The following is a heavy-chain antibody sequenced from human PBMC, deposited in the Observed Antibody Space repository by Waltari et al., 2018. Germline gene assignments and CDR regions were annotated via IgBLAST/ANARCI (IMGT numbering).Heavy chain of an antibody. J-gene: IGHJ5*02. CDR3: ARLLGYCSGGSCRNWFDP. D-gene: IGHD2-15*01. CDR2: IYPGDADT. Sequence: EVQLVQSGAEVKKPGESLKISCKGSGYSFTSYWIGWVRQMPGKGLEWMGIIYPGDADTRYSPSFQGQVTISADKSVSTAYRQWSSLKASDTAMYYCARLLGYCSGGSCRNWFDPWGQGTLVTVSS. V-gene: IGHV5-51*03. CDR1: GYSFTSYW.